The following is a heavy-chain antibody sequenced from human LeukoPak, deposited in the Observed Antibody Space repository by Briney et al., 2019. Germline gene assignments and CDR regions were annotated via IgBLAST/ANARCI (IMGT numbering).Heavy chain of an antibody. CDR1: GGSFSGYY. CDR3: ARLYGDYEENPFDY. V-gene: IGHV4-34*01. J-gene: IGHJ4*02. D-gene: IGHD4-17*01. Sequence: SETLSLTCAVYGGSFSGYYWSWIRQPPGKGLERIGEINHSGSTNYNPSLKSRVTISVDTSKNQFSLKLSSVTAADTAVYYCARLYGDYEENPFDYWGQGTLVTVSS. CDR2: INHSGST.